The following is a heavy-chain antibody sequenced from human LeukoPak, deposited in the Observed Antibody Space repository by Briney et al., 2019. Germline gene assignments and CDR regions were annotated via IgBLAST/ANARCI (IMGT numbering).Heavy chain of an antibody. J-gene: IGHJ5*02. Sequence: PSETLSLTCTVSGGSISSGGYYWSWIRQPPGKGLEWIGYIYHSGSTYYNPSLKSRVTISVDRSKNQFSLKLSSVTAADTAVYYCARGIGYDSSGYNWFDPWGQGTLVTVSS. CDR1: GGSISSGGYY. CDR2: IYHSGST. V-gene: IGHV4-30-2*01. CDR3: ARGIGYDSSGYNWFDP. D-gene: IGHD3-22*01.